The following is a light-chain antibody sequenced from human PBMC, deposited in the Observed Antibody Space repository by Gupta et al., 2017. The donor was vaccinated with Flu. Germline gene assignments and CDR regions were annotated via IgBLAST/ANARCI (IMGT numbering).Light chain of an antibody. CDR1: SSNIGTNF. CDR2: KDS. J-gene: IGLJ3*02. V-gene: IGLV1-47*01. CDR3: SSWDDSLSVSL. Sequence: VTFSCSGSSSNIGTNFVFGYQQFPGTAPKLIIDKDSRRPSGVPDRFSGSKSGTSASLAISGVRSEDEADYFCSSWDDSLSVSLFGGGTRLTVL.